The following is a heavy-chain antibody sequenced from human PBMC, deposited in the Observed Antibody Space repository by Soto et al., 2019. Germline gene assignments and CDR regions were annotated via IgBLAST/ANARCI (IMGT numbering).Heavy chain of an antibody. D-gene: IGHD1-7*01. CDR3: ASRDPGTSVDY. Sequence: NPSETLSLTCAVSGASFTSNDWWTCFRQPPGRGLEWIGEIYRTGSTNYNPSLKSRVTISLDKSENQSSLKVTSLTAADTAVYYCASRDPGTSVDYWGQGTLVTVSS. CDR1: GASFTSNDW. CDR2: IYRTGST. J-gene: IGHJ4*02. V-gene: IGHV4-4*02.